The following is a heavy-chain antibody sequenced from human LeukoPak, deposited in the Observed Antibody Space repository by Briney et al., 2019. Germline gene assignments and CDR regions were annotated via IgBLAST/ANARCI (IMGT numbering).Heavy chain of an antibody. J-gene: IGHJ4*02. CDR1: GFTFRTYA. CDR2: ISATGGTT. V-gene: IGHV3-23*01. Sequence: PGGSLRLSCAASGFTFRTYAMTRVRQTPGRGLEWVSGISATGGTTYYADSAKGRFTISRDNSKNTLYLQMNSLRAEDTAVYYCAKDYPDFDYWGQGTLVTVSS. CDR3: AKDYPDFDY.